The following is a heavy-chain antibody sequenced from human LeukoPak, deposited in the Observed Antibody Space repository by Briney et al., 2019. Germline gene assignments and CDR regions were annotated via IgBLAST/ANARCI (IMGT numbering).Heavy chain of an antibody. CDR2: INPNSGGT. D-gene: IGHD3/OR15-3a*01. CDR1: GYTFTSYD. J-gene: IGHJ4*02. Sequence: ASVKVSCKASGYTFTSYDINWVRQAPGQGLEWMGWINPNSGGTNYAQKFQGRVTMTRDTSISTAYMELSRLRSDDTAVYYCARGQFIEDYWGQGTLVTVSS. V-gene: IGHV1-2*02. CDR3: ARGQFIEDY.